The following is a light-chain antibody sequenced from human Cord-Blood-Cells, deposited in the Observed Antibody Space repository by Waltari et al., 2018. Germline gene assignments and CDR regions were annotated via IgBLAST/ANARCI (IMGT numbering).Light chain of an antibody. V-gene: IGLV1-47*01. CDR2: RNN. CDR3: AAWDDSLSGYV. Sequence: QSVLTQSPSVSGTPGQRVPISCSGSSSNIGSNSVYWYQQLPGTAPKLLIYRNNQRPSGVPDRFSGSKSGTSASLAISGLRSEDEADYYCAAWDDSLSGYVFGTGTKVTVL. CDR1: SSNIGSNS. J-gene: IGLJ1*01.